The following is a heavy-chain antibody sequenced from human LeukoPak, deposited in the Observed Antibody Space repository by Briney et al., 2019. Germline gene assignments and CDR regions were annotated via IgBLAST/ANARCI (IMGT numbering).Heavy chain of an antibody. CDR2: ISAYNGNT. V-gene: IGHV1-18*01. Sequence: ASVKVSCKASGYAFTSYGINWVRQAPGQGLEWMGWISAYNGNTNYAQKLQGRVTMTTDTSTSTAYMELSSLRSEDTAVYYCARDESDYGDYGMDVWGQGTTVTVSS. CDR3: ARDESDYGDYGMDV. J-gene: IGHJ6*02. CDR1: GYAFTSYG. D-gene: IGHD4-17*01.